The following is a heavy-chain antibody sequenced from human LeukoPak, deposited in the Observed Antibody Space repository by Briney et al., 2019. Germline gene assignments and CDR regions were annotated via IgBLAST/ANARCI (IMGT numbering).Heavy chain of an antibody. J-gene: IGHJ3*01. D-gene: IGHD3-16*01. V-gene: IGHV4-59*08. CDR3: ARRWVYDKRAFDA. CDR2: IYYSGST. Sequence: PSETLPLTCTVSGGSISSYYWSWIRQPPGKGLEWIGYIYYSGSTNYNPSLKSRVTISLDTSKNQFSLNLSSVTAADTAVYYCARRWVYDKRAFDAWGQGTMVTVSS. CDR1: GGSISSYY.